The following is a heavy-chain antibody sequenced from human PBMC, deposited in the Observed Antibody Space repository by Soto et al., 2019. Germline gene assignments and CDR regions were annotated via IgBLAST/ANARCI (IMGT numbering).Heavy chain of an antibody. CDR3: ARVGDCSGGSCYSPYYYYYMDV. CDR1: GGSISSYY. D-gene: IGHD2-15*01. CDR2: IYYSGST. Sequence: PSETLSLTCTVSGGSISSYYWSWIRQPPGKGLEWIGYIYYSGSTNYNPSLKSRVTISVDTSKNQFSLKLSSVTAADTAVYYCARVGDCSGGSCYSPYYYYYMDVWGKGTTVTVSS. J-gene: IGHJ6*03. V-gene: IGHV4-59*12.